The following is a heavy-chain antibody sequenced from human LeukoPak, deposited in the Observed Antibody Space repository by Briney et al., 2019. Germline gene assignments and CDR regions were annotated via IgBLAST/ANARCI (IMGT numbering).Heavy chain of an antibody. V-gene: IGHV1-2*02. D-gene: IGHD4-17*01. CDR2: INPNSGGT. Sequence: GASVKVPCKASGYTFTGYYMHWVRQAPGQGLEWMGWINPNSGGTNYAQKFQGRVTMTRDTSISTAYMELSRLRSDDTAVYYCARGGAGTAYYGWDFFRFDYWGQGTLVTVSS. CDR1: GYTFTGYY. CDR3: ARGGAGTAYYGWDFFRFDY. J-gene: IGHJ4*02.